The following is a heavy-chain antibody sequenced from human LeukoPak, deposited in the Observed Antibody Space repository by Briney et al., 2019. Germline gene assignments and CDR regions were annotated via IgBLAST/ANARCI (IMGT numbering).Heavy chain of an antibody. Sequence: GGSLRLSCAASGFTFSSYIMTWVRQAPGKGLEWVSAISPSGGSTFYADSVRGRFTISRDNSKNTPHLQMSSLRAEDTAVYYCSKRGTSGGPFDYWGQGTLVTVSS. D-gene: IGHD1/OR15-1a*01. CDR2: ISPSGGST. CDR1: GFTFSSYI. J-gene: IGHJ4*02. CDR3: SKRGTSGGPFDY. V-gene: IGHV3-23*01.